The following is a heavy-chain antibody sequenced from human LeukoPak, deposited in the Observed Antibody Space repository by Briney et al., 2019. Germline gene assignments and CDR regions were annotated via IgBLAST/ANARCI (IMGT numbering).Heavy chain of an antibody. V-gene: IGHV3-66*01. J-gene: IGHJ4*02. D-gene: IGHD6-13*01. CDR1: GFTFSSYA. Sequence: PGGSLRLSCAASGFTFSSYAMSWVRQAPGKGLEWVSVIYSGGSTYYADSVKGRFTISRDNSKNTLYLQMNSLRAEDTAVYYCAKWAGYSSSWYGLFDYWGQGTLVTVSS. CDR2: IYSGGST. CDR3: AKWAGYSSSWYGLFDY.